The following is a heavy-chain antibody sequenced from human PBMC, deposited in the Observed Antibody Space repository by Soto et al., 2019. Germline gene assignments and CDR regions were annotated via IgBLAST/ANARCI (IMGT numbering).Heavy chain of an antibody. CDR1: GYTFSSYY. CDR3: ASGIAVAGYYYYYGMDV. CDR2: INPSGGST. Sequence: QVQLVQSGAEVKKPGASVKVSCKASGYTFSSYYMHWVRQAPGQGLEWMGIINPSGGSTSYAQKFQGRVTMTRETSTSTVYMELSSLRSEDTAVYYCASGIAVAGYYYYYGMDVWGQGTTVTVSS. V-gene: IGHV1-46*03. J-gene: IGHJ6*02. D-gene: IGHD6-19*01.